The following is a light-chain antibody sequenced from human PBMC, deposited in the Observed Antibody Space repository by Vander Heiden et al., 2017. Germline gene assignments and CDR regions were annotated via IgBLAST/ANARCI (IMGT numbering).Light chain of an antibody. J-gene: IGKJ1*01. V-gene: IGKV2-28*01. CDR1: QSLLDRNGYNC. Sequence: EIAMTQSPLPLSVTPGQAAPISCTSSQSLLDRNGYNCLDWFAQLPGQSSQLLTYLASNRMSSVPSRFSGSGSRAVFTLKISRVEPDYVGYYCYMQNKRTPWTFGQGTKVEIK. CDR2: LAS. CDR3: MQNKRTPWT.